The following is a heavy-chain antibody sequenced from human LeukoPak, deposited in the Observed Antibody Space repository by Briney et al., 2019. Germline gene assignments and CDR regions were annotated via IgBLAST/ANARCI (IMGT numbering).Heavy chain of an antibody. D-gene: IGHD1-7*01. J-gene: IGHJ4*02. Sequence: GGSLRLSCAASGFTFSSYTMNWVRQAPGKGLEWVSSISSSSSYIFYADSVKGRFTISRDNAKNSLYLQTNSLRAEDTAVYYCARVRELYRDYWGQGTLVIVSS. CDR3: ARVRELYRDY. CDR2: ISSSSSYI. CDR1: GFTFSSYT. V-gene: IGHV3-21*01.